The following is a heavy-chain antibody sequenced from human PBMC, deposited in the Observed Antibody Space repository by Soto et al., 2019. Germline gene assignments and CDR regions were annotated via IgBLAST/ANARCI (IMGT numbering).Heavy chain of an antibody. CDR1: GGSISSSSYY. Sequence: QLQLQESGPGLVKPSETLSLTCTVSGGSISSSSYYWGWIRQPPGKGLEWIGSIYYSGSTYYNPSLKSRVTISVDTSKNQFSLKLSSVTAADTAVYYCARIFETNAFDIWGQGTMVTVSS. CDR2: IYYSGST. D-gene: IGHD3-9*01. CDR3: ARIFETNAFDI. V-gene: IGHV4-39*01. J-gene: IGHJ3*02.